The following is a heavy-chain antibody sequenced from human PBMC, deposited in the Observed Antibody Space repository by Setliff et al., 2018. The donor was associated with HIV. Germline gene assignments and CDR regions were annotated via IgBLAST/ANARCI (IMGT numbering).Heavy chain of an antibody. D-gene: IGHD1-26*01. V-gene: IGHV3-73*01. J-gene: IGHJ4*02. CDR3: TRVSGELPLDY. CDR1: GFVFSVSA. CDR2: IRSEAKSYAT. Sequence: GGSLRLSCAASGFVFSVSAIHWVRQASGKGLEWVGRIRSEAKSYATAYTASVKGRFTISRDDSKNMAYLQMNSLKVEDTAVYYCTRVSGELPLDYWGQGTLVTVSS.